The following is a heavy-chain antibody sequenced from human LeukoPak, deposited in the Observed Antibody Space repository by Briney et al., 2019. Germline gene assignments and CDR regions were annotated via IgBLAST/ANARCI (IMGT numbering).Heavy chain of an antibody. CDR1: GFTFSSYA. CDR2: ISGSGGST. CDR3: ARRRPGYYYDSSGSSAPDFDY. J-gene: IGHJ4*02. Sequence: GESLKISCAAPGFTFSSYAMSWVRQAPGKGLEWVSAISGSGGSTYYADSVKGRFTISRDNSKNTLYLQMNSLRAEDTAVYYCARRRPGYYYDSSGSSAPDFDYWGQGTLVTVSS. V-gene: IGHV3-23*01. D-gene: IGHD3-22*01.